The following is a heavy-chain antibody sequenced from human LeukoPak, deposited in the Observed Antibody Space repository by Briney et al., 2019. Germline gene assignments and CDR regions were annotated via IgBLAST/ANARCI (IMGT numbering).Heavy chain of an antibody. CDR1: GYTFTSYD. V-gene: IGHV1-69*13. D-gene: IGHD2-2*01. Sequence: GASVKVSCKASGYTFTSYDINWVRQATGQGLEWMGGIIPIFGTANYAQKFQGRVTITADESTSTAYMELSSLRSEDAAVYYCVRGGYCSSTSCYAKGVYYYYGMDVWGKGTTVTVSS. J-gene: IGHJ6*04. CDR3: VRGGYCSSTSCYAKGVYYYYGMDV. CDR2: IIPIFGTA.